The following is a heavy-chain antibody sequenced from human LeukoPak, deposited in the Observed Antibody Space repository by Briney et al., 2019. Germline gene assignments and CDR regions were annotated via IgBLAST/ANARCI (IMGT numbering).Heavy chain of an antibody. CDR3: ARGYYGSGSYYTDAFDI. CDR2: IYYSGST. J-gene: IGHJ3*02. Sequence: SETLSLTCTVSGGSISSSSYYWGWIRQPPGKGLEWIGSIYYSGSTYYNPSLKSRVTISVDTSKNQFSLKLSSVTAADTAVYYCARGYYGSGSYYTDAFDIWGQGTMVTVSS. D-gene: IGHD3-10*01. CDR1: GGSISSSSYY. V-gene: IGHV4-39*07.